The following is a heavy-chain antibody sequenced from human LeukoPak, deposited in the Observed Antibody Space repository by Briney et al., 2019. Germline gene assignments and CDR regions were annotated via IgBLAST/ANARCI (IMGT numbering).Heavy chain of an antibody. CDR1: GYTFTSYG. D-gene: IGHD6-19*01. Sequence: SVKVSCKASGYTFTSYGISWVRQAPGQGLEWMGWISAYNGNTNYAQKLQGRVTMTTDTSTSTAYMELRSLRSDDTAVYYCARDLGLAVAATFDYWGQGTLVTVSS. CDR3: ARDLGLAVAATFDY. J-gene: IGHJ4*02. V-gene: IGHV1-18*01. CDR2: ISAYNGNT.